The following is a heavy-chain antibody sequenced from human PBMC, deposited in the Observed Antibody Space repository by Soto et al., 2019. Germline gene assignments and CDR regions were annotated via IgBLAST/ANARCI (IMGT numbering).Heavy chain of an antibody. Sequence: VGSLRLSCAASGFIFGSYAMNWVRQVPGKGPEWVAVLSTDGSTPYHADSVRGRFTISRDNSKSTLFLQMNSLRPEDTAIYFCAKSYDLWSPYLSFGDQRDPWGQGTLVTVSS. CDR3: AKSYDLWSPYLSFGDQRDP. CDR1: GFIFGSYA. V-gene: IGHV3-30*16. CDR2: LSTDGSTP. J-gene: IGHJ5*02. D-gene: IGHD3-3*01.